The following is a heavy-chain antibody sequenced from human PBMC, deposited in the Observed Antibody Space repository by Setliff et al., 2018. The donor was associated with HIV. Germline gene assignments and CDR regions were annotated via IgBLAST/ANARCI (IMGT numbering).Heavy chain of an antibody. D-gene: IGHD6-25*01. CDR3: ARHQRLPGLQPPYWYFDL. V-gene: IGHV4-34*01. J-gene: IGHJ2*01. CDR2: ISQNGYT. CDR1: GESLIGYH. Sequence: TLSLTCAVYGESLIGYHWNWIRQAPGKGLEWIGEISQNGYTFYNPSLKSRVSVSVDTSKNLFSLTLNSLTAADTAVYYCARHQRLPGLQPPYWYFDLWGRGTLVTV.